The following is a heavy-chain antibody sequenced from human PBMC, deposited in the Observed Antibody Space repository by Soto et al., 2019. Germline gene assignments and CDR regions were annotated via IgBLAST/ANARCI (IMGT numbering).Heavy chain of an antibody. V-gene: IGHV4-59*11. J-gene: IGHJ5*02. D-gene: IGHD3-16*01. CDR3: ATYWGTESHTFLFDR. CDR2: LHVRGYT. Sequence: SETLSLTCTVSGGSIGSQYWAWVRQSPGKGLEWIGHLHVRGYTNYNPSLQSRGTISSARSTNKVSLTLTSVTAADTAIYYCATYWGTESHTFLFDRWGRGAQVTVSS. CDR1: GGSIGSQY.